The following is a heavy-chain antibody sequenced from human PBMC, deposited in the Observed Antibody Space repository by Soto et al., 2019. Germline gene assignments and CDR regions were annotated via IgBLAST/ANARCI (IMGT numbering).Heavy chain of an antibody. Sequence: GGSLRLSCEASGFMFSTSGMHWVRQAPGKGLEWVSGIWLDGSERYYSDSVKGRFTISRDNSKNTLFLQMNSLRVEDTAVYFCARDASGTTSFLASWGQGTLVTVSS. V-gene: IGHV3-33*01. CDR1: GFMFSTSG. J-gene: IGHJ5*01. CDR2: IWLDGSER. D-gene: IGHD1-1*01. CDR3: ARDASGTTSFLAS.